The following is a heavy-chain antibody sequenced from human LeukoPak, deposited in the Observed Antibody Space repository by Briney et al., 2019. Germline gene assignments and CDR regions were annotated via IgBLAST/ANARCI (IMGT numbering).Heavy chain of an antibody. CDR3: AKGGSGWYPGFDY. V-gene: IGHV3-21*04. CDR1: GFTFSSYS. J-gene: IGHJ4*02. D-gene: IGHD6-19*01. CDR2: ISSSSSYI. Sequence: PGGSLRLSCAASGFTFSSYSMNWVRQAPGKGLEWVSSISSSSSYIYYADSVKGRFTISRDNSKSMLYLQMSSLTAEDTAIYYCAKGGSGWYPGFDYWGQGILVTVSS.